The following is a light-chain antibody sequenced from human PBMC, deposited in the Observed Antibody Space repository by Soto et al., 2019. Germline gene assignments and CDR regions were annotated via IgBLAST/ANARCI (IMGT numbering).Light chain of an antibody. CDR1: SGHSRYA. J-gene: IGLJ3*02. CDR2: LNSDGSH. V-gene: IGLV4-69*01. CDR3: QTWGTGPWV. Sequence: QAVVTQSPSASASLGASVKLTCTLSSGHSRYAIAWHQQQPEKGPRYLMKLNSDGSHSKGDGIPDRFSGSSSGAERYLTISSLQSEDEADYYCQTWGTGPWVFGGGTKLTVL.